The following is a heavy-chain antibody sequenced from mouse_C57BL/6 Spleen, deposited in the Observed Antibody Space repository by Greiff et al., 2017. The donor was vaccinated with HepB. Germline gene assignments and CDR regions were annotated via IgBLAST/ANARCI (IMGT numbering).Heavy chain of an antibody. J-gene: IGHJ3*01. V-gene: IGHV1-9*01. CDR1: GYTFTGYW. D-gene: IGHD2-3*01. CDR2: ILPGGGST. Sequence: QVQLKESGAELMKPGASVKLSCKATGYTFTGYWIEWVKQRPGHGLEWIGEILPGGGSTNYNEKFKGKATFTADTSSNTAYMQLSSLTTEDSAIYYCASRDGYYGFAYWGQGTLVTVSA. CDR3: ASRDGYYGFAY.